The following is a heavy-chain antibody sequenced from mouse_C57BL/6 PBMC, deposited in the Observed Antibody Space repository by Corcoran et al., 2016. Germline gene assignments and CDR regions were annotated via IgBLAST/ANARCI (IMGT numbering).Heavy chain of an antibody. D-gene: IGHD2-1*01. V-gene: IGHV9-3*01. CDR3: ARPLYFYYFDY. CDR2: INTYSGVP. J-gene: IGHJ2*01. Sequence: QIQLVQSGPELEKPGETVKISCKASVYTFTTYGMSWVKQAPGKGLKWMGWINTYSGVPTYADDFKGRFAFSLETSASTAYLQINNLKNEDTATYCCARPLYFYYFDYWGQGTTLTVSS. CDR1: VYTFTTYG.